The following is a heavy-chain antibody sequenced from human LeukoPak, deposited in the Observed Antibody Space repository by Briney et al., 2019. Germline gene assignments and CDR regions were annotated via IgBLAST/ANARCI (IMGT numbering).Heavy chain of an antibody. J-gene: IGHJ4*02. CDR3: AKDPYIVVPAANYFDY. CDR2: ISGSGGST. Sequence: GGSLRLSCAASGFTFSSYAMSLVRQAPGKGLEWVSAISGSGGSTYYADSVKGRFTISRDNSKNTLYLQMNSLRAEDTAVYYCAKDPYIVVPAANYFDYWGQGTLVTVSS. CDR1: GFTFSSYA. V-gene: IGHV3-23*01. D-gene: IGHD2-2*01.